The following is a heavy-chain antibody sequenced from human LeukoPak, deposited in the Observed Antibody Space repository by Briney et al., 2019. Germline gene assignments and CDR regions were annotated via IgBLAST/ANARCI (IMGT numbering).Heavy chain of an antibody. CDR2: INAGNGNT. Sequence: ASVKVSCKASGYTFTGYAMHWVRQAPGQRLEWMGWINAGNGNTKYSQKFQGRVTITRDTSASTAYMELSSLRSEDTAVYYCAREAPPTMVRGVISWWFDPWGQGTLVTVSS. D-gene: IGHD3-10*01. V-gene: IGHV1-3*01. CDR1: GYTFTGYA. J-gene: IGHJ5*02. CDR3: AREAPPTMVRGVISWWFDP.